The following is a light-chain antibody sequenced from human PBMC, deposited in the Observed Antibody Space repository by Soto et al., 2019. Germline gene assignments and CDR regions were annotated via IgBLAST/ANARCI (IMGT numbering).Light chain of an antibody. CDR2: GNN. CDR1: SSNIGSNYD. Sequence: QSVLTQPPSVSGAPGQRVTISCTGSSSNIGSNYDVHWYRQLPGTAPKLIIYGNNIRPSGVPDRFSGSKSDTSASLAITGLQAEDEDDYYCQSYDSSLSGVVFGGGTKLTVL. V-gene: IGLV1-40*01. CDR3: QSYDSSLSGVV. J-gene: IGLJ2*01.